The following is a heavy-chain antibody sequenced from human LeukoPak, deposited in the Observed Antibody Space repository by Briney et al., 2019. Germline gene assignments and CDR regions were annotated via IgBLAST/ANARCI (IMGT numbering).Heavy chain of an antibody. J-gene: IGHJ3*02. CDR3: ARDDSSSPQGAFDI. V-gene: IGHV1-69*05. CDR1: GYTFTGYY. Sequence: GASVKVSCKASGYTFTGYYMHWVRQAPGQGLEWMGRIIPMSGTANYAQKFQGRVTITTDESTSTAYMELSSLRSEDTAVYYCARDDSSSPQGAFDIWGQGTMVTVSS. D-gene: IGHD6-6*01. CDR2: IIPMSGTA.